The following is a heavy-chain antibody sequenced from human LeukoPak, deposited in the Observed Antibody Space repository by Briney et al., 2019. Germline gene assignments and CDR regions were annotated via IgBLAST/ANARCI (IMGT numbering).Heavy chain of an antibody. Sequence: GGSLRLSCAVSGLTFSSHAMSWVRQAPEKELEWVSTISRSGDSTYYADSVKGRFTVSRDNSRNTLYLQMSSLRAEDTAVYYCAKTSDGYWGQGTLVTVSS. CDR2: ISRSGDST. CDR1: GLTFSSHA. D-gene: IGHD1-26*01. J-gene: IGHJ4*02. CDR3: AKTSDGY. V-gene: IGHV3-23*01.